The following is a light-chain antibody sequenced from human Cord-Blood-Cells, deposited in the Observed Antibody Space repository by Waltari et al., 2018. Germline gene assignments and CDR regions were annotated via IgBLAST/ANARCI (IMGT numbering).Light chain of an antibody. CDR1: SSDVGGYNY. CDR3: SSYTSSSTWV. Sequence: QSALTQPASVSGSPGQSITISCTGTSSDVGGYNYVSWYQQHPGKAPKLMIYEVSNRPSGGANRFAGAKSGNTASLTISGLQAEDEADYYCSSYTSSSTWVFGGGTKRTVL. CDR2: EVS. J-gene: IGLJ3*02. V-gene: IGLV2-14*01.